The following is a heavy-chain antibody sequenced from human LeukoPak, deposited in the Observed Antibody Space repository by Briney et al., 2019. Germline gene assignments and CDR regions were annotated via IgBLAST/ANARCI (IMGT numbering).Heavy chain of an antibody. J-gene: IGHJ4*02. CDR1: GFPFSSYA. D-gene: IGHD1-26*01. CDR2: ISDSGGST. V-gene: IGHV3-64*04. CDR3: ARGNVPWEFDY. Sequence: GGSLRLSCSASGFPFSSYAMHWVRQAPGKGLEYVSAISDSGGSTYYADSVKGRFTISRDNAKNSLYLQMNSLRAEDTAVYYCARGNVPWEFDYWGQGTLVTVSS.